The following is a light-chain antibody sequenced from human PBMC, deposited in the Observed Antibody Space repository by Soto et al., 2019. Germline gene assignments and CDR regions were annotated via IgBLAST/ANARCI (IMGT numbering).Light chain of an antibody. Sequence: DIQMTQSPSSVSASVGDRVTITCRASQGITNWLAWYQQKPGKAPKLLIYAASGVPSGVPSRFSDSGAGTDFTLTISSLQPEDCATCYCQQANSFPLTFGGGTKGEIK. CDR1: QGITNW. CDR2: AAS. J-gene: IGKJ4*01. V-gene: IGKV1-12*01. CDR3: QQANSFPLT.